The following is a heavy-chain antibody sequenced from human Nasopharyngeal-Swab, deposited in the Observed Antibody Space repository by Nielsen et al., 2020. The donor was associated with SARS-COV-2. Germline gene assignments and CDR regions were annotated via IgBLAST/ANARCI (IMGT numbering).Heavy chain of an antibody. CDR3: AKDLRVTTPAFDI. CDR2: ISGSGGST. V-gene: IGHV3-23*01. Sequence: GESLKISCAASGFTFSSYAMSWVRQAPGKGLEWVSAISGSGGSTYYADSVKGRFTISRDNSKNTLYLQMNSLRAEDTAVYYCAKDLRVTTPAFDIWGQGTMVTVSS. J-gene: IGHJ3*02. CDR1: GFTFSSYA. D-gene: IGHD4-17*01.